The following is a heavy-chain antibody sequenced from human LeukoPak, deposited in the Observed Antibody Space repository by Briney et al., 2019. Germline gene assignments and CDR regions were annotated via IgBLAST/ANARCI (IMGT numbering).Heavy chain of an antibody. D-gene: IGHD5-18*01. CDR2: IYYSGST. CDR1: GGSISSSSYY. Sequence: SETLSLTCTVSGGSISSSSYYWGWIRQPPGKGLEWIGSIYYSGSTYYNPSLKSRVTISVDTSKNQFSLKLSSVTAADTAVYYCARVSGLERGHSWSAFDIWGQGTMVTVSS. CDR3: ARVSGLERGHSWSAFDI. V-gene: IGHV4-39*07. J-gene: IGHJ3*02.